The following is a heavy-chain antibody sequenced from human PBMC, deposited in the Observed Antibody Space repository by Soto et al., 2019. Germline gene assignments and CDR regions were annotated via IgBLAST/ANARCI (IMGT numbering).Heavy chain of an antibody. CDR1: GFTFSSYT. V-gene: IGHV3-30-3*01. J-gene: IGHJ4*02. CDR3: AREAQGGTAMVLPGYY. Sequence: QVQLVESGGGVVQPGRSLGLSCEASGFTFSSYTMHWVRQAPGKGLEWVAVISYDGSNKYYADSVKGRFTISRDNSKNTLYLQMNSMRAEDTAVYYCAREAQGGTAMVLPGYYWGQGTLVTVSS. CDR2: ISYDGSNK. D-gene: IGHD5-18*01.